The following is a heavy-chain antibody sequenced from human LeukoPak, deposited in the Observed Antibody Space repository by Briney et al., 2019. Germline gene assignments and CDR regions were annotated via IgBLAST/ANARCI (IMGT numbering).Heavy chain of an antibody. CDR1: GFTFSSYG. D-gene: IGHD2-15*01. CDR3: AKNGDRGAYCSGGTCYPYYYYYMDV. V-gene: IGHV3-23*01. J-gene: IGHJ6*03. CDR2: ISSTGGTT. Sequence: GGSLRLSCVASGFTFSSYGISWVRQAPGKGLEWVSAISSTGGTTYYAESVKGHFTISRDNSKNTVYLQMNSLSAEDTAVYYCAKNGDRGAYCSGGTCYPYYYYYMDVGGKGTTVTISS.